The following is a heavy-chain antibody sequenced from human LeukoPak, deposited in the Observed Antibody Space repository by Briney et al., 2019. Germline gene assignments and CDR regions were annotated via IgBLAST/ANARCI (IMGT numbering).Heavy chain of an antibody. CDR2: INHSGST. J-gene: IGHJ4*02. D-gene: IGHD3-16*02. CDR1: GGSVSSSGYH. Sequence: SETLSLTCIVSGGSVSSSGYHWDWIRQSPGKGLEWIGEINHSGSTNYNPSLKGRVTISVDTSKNQFSLKLSSVTAADTAVYYCARHRSYDYVWGSYRRSHYFDYWGQGTLVTVSS. CDR3: ARHRSYDYVWGSYRRSHYFDY. V-gene: IGHV4-39*07.